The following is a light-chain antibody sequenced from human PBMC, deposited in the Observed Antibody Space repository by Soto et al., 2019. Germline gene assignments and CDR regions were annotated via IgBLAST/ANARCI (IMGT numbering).Light chain of an antibody. J-gene: IGLJ2*01. CDR3: KVWDSREV. CDR2: YDS. CDR1: NIGSKS. Sequence: SYELTQPPSVSVAPGETARIPCGANNIGSKSVHWYQQKPGQAPVLIIYYDSDRPSGIPERFSASNSGNTATLTISRVEAGDEADSLCKVWDSREVFGGGTKLTVL. V-gene: IGLV3-21*04.